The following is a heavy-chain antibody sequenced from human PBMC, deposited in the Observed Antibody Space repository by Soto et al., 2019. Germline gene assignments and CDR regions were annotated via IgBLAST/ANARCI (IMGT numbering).Heavy chain of an antibody. CDR3: AHRVLRTVFGLVTTTAIDFDF. V-gene: IGHV2-5*02. Sequence: QITLNESGPTQVKPRQTLTLTCTFSGFSLTTSGVVLCWISQSPGKAPEWLALIYWDDDERYSPSLKSRLTITKDTSKNQVVLTIADLDPADPATYYCAHRVLRTVFGLVTTTAIDFDFWGQGTPVAVSS. CDR1: GFSLTTSGVV. D-gene: IGHD3-3*01. CDR2: IYWDDDE. J-gene: IGHJ4*02.